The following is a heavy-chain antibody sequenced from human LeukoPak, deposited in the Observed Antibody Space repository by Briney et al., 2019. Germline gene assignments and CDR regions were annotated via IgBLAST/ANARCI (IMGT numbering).Heavy chain of an antibody. Sequence: GRSLRLSCAASGFTFDDYAMHWVRQAPGKGLEWVSGISWNSGSIGYADSVKGRFTISRDNAKNSLYLQMNSLRAEDTALYYCAKGGVYHQYYFDYWGQGTLATASS. CDR1: GFTFDDYA. D-gene: IGHD2-2*01. V-gene: IGHV3-9*01. CDR3: AKGGVYHQYYFDY. J-gene: IGHJ4*02. CDR2: ISWNSGSI.